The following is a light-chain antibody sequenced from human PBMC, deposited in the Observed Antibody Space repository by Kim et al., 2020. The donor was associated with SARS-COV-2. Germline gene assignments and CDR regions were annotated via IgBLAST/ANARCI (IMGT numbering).Light chain of an antibody. Sequence: QSVLTQPPSVSGAPGQRLTISCTGSSSNIGAGFDVHWYQQLPGTAPKLLIIGDDNRPSGVPDRFSGSRSDTSASLAITGLQAEDEADYYCQSYDNSLGVLFGGGTQLTVL. V-gene: IGLV1-40*01. J-gene: IGLJ2*01. CDR3: QSYDNSLGVL. CDR2: GDD. CDR1: SSNIGAGFD.